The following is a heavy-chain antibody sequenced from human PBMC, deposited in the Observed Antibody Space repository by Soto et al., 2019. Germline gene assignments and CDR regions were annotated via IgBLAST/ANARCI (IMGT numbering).Heavy chain of an antibody. Sequence: QVQLQESGPGLVKPSQTLSLTCTVSGGSISSGDYYWSWIRQPPGKGLEWIGYIYYSGSTYYNPSLKSRVTXXVXTXXNQFSLKLSSVTAADTAVYYCAREDKSYYDDGMDVWGQGTTVTVSS. CDR2: IYYSGST. J-gene: IGHJ6*02. D-gene: IGHD3-3*01. V-gene: IGHV4-30-4*01. CDR1: GGSISSGDYY. CDR3: AREDKSYYDDGMDV.